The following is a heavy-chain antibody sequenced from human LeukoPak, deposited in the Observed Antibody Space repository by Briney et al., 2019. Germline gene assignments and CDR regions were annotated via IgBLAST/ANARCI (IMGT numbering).Heavy chain of an antibody. V-gene: IGHV4-39*01. CDR3: AGRKATGLYYYYYMDV. D-gene: IGHD1-1*01. CDR2: IYYSGST. CDR1: GGSISSSSYY. J-gene: IGHJ6*03. Sequence: SETLSLTCTVSGGSISSSSYYWGWIRQPPGKGLEWIGSIYYSGSTYYNPSLKSRVTISVDTSKNQFSLKLSSVTAADTAVYYCAGRKATGLYYYYYMDVWGKGTTVTVSS.